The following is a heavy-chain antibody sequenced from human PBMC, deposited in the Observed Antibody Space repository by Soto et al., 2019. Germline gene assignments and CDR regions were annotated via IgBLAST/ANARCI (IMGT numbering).Heavy chain of an antibody. CDR3: ASNSYGYIFYDH. CDR2: IYYSGST. CDR1: GGSISSGDYY. D-gene: IGHD5-18*01. Sequence: SETLSLTCTVSGGSISSGDYYWSWIRQPPGKGLEWIGYIYYSGSTYYNPSLKSRVTISVDTSKNQFSLKLSSVTAADTAVYYCASNSYGYIFYDHCCHGTRVTVSS. V-gene: IGHV4-30-4*01. J-gene: IGHJ4*01.